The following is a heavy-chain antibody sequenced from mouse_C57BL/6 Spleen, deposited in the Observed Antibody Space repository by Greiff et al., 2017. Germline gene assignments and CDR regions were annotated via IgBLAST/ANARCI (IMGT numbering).Heavy chain of an antibody. J-gene: IGHJ3*01. CDR2: IYPGDGDT. Sequence: QVQLQQSGAELVKPGASVKISCKASGYAFSSYWMNWVKQRPGKGLEWIGQIYPGDGDTNYNGKFKGKATLTADKSSSTAYMQLSSLTSEDSAVYFCARGDDYDGNWFAYWGQGTLVTVAA. V-gene: IGHV1-80*01. D-gene: IGHD2-4*01. CDR3: ARGDDYDGNWFAY. CDR1: GYAFSSYW.